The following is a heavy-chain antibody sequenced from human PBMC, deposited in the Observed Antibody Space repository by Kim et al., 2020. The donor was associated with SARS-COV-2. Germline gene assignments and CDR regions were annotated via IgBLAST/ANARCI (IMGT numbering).Heavy chain of an antibody. Sequence: SVKVSCKASGGTFSSYAISWVRQAPGQGLEWMGGIIPIFGTANYAQKFQGRVTITADESTSTAYMELSSLRSEDTAVYYCASHLIAVAGTYFNHWGQGTLVTVSS. D-gene: IGHD6-19*01. J-gene: IGHJ4*02. V-gene: IGHV1-69*13. CDR2: IIPIFGTA. CDR1: GGTFSSYA. CDR3: ASHLIAVAGTYFNH.